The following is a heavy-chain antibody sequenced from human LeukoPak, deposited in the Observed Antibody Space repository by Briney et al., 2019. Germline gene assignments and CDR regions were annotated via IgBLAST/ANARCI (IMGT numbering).Heavy chain of an antibody. CDR3: ARESQRRRAGYNSVNWGLGFDY. D-gene: IGHD5-24*01. Sequence: GGSLRLSCAASGFTLRYHAMTWVRQAPGKGLEWVSANSGSGGSTYYADSVMGRFTISRDNSENTLYLQMSGLRGEDTAIYYCARESQRRRAGYNSVNWGLGFDYWGQGVLVTVSS. CDR2: NSGSGGST. V-gene: IGHV3-23*01. CDR1: GFTLRYHA. J-gene: IGHJ4*02.